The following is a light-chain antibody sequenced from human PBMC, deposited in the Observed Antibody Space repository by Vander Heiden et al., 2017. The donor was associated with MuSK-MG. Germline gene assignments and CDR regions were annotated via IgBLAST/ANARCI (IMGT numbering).Light chain of an antibody. CDR3: QQYGDSPQT. V-gene: IGKV3-20*01. CDR1: QSIGRGF. CDR2: DTS. Sequence: IVLTQSPGTLSLSPGESATLSCRASQSIGRGFLAWYHHKPGQPPRLLMYDTSRRATGIPDRFSGSGSGTDFTLTISRLEPEDFAVYYCQQYGDSPQTFGQGTRVEVK. J-gene: IGKJ1*01.